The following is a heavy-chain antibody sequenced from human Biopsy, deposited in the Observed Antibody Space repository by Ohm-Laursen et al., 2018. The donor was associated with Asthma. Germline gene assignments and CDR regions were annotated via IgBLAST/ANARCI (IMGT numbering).Heavy chain of an antibody. CDR1: GFTFSDSW. Sequence: SQRLSCAASGFTFSDSWMSWVRQVPGKGLEWVANIKHVGSENNHVDSLKGRFTISRDKTKNSLYLQMNSLRAEATAVYYGARTVHFWSPYHDEHFQLWGQGTLVTVSS. CDR2: IKHVGSEN. J-gene: IGHJ1*01. D-gene: IGHD3-3*02. CDR3: ARTVHFWSPYHDEHFQL. V-gene: IGHV3-7*01.